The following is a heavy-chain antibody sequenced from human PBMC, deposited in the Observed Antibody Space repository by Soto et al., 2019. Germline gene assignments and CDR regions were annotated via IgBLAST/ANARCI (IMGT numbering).Heavy chain of an antibody. CDR3: TTDNISGPTSTQFHH. CDR2: IKRKGEGRAT. D-gene: IGHD1-1*01. V-gene: IGHV3-15*01. J-gene: IGHJ1*01. Sequence: GGSLRLSCVVSGLTFSDAWLSWVRQAPGKGVEWVGRIKRKGEGRATDFAAHVIGRFIISGDDSKNTLYLQMNNLKTEDTGIVFCTTDNISGPTSTQFHHWGQGTLVTVSS. CDR1: GLTFSDAW.